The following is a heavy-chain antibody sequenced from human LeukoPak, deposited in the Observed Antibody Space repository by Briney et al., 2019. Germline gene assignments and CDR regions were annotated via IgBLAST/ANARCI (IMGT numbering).Heavy chain of an antibody. V-gene: IGHV4-59*08. CDR1: GDSISYYY. CDR3: ARLTIVVPSFGVDV. D-gene: IGHD4-4*01. Sequence: SETLSLTCTVSGDSISYYYWGWIRQPPGKGLEWGGYIYYSGSTYTNYNPSLKSRVNISVDASKNLFSLNLSAVTGADTAMYYCARLTIVVPSFGVDVWGPGTTVTVTS. CDR2: IYYSGSTYT. J-gene: IGHJ6*02.